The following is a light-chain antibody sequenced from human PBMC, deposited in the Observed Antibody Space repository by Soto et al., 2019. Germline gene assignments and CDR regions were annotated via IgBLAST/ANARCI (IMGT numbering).Light chain of an antibody. CDR2: DAS. CDR3: QHRSNWPRT. CDR1: QSVSTY. J-gene: IGKJ2*02. V-gene: IGKV3-11*01. Sequence: EIVLTQSPATLSLSPGERATLSCRASQSVSTYLAWYQQKPGQAPRLLIYDASNRATGIPARFSGSGSETDFTLTISSLEPEDFALYYCQHRSNWPRTFGQGTKLEIK.